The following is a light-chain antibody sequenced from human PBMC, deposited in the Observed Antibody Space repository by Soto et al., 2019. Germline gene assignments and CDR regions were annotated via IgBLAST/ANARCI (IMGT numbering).Light chain of an antibody. Sequence: ELLLTQSPGTLSLSPGERATLSCQASQSVSSSYLAWYQQKPGQATRLLIYDTSTRDTVVPDRVSGSGSGTEFTRTISNPQAEDSAVYHCHQYSNTFRTFGQGTKVDIK. CDR1: QSVSSSY. CDR2: DTS. J-gene: IGKJ1*01. V-gene: IGKV3D-20*02. CDR3: HQYSNTFRT.